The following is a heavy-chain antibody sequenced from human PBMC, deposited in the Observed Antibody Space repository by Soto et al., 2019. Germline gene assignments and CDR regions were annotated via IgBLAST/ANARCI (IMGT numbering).Heavy chain of an antibody. Sequence: GSLLLSCSASGFTFSSYAMSWVRQAPGKGLEWVSRINSDGSSTSYADSVKGRFTISRDNAKNTLYLQMNSLRAEDTAVYYCARERGYSYGSYYYGMDVWGQGNTVTVS. CDR3: ARERGYSYGSYYYGMDV. D-gene: IGHD5-18*01. CDR1: GFTFSSYA. J-gene: IGHJ6*02. CDR2: INSDGSST. V-gene: IGHV3-74*01.